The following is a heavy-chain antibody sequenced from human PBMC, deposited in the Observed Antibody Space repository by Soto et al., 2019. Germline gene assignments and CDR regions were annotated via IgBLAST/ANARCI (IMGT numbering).Heavy chain of an antibody. CDR2: ISYDGSNK. Sequence: QVQLVESGGGVVQPGRSLRLSCAASGFTFSSYGMHWVRQAPGKGLEWVAFISYDGSNKYYADSVKGRFTISRDNSKNTLYLQMNSLRVEDTAVYYCAKGPPEGAQPAGFDYWGQGTLVTVSS. V-gene: IGHV3-30*18. D-gene: IGHD1-26*01. CDR1: GFTFSSYG. CDR3: AKGPPEGAQPAGFDY. J-gene: IGHJ4*02.